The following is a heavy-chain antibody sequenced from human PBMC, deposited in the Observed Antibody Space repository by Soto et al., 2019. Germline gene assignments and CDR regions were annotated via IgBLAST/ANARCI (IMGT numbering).Heavy chain of an antibody. D-gene: IGHD2-8*01. J-gene: IGHJ5*02. CDR2: VNSDGSGT. CDR3: ARDRDYGVLDFDP. CDR1: GFTFGSHW. Sequence: EVQLVESGGGLVQPGGSLRLSCEASGFTFGSHWMHWVRQAPGKGLMWVSRVNSDGSGTSYADSVKGRFTISRDDAKNTLFLQMNSLRVEATAVYYCARDRDYGVLDFDPWGQGTLVTVSS. V-gene: IGHV3-74*01.